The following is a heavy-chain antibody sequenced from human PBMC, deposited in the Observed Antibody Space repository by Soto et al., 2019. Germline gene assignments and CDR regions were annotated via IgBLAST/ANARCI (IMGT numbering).Heavy chain of an antibody. CDR1: GFSLSTSGVG. V-gene: IGHV2-5*02. D-gene: IGHD3-3*01. J-gene: IGHJ5*02. Sequence: QITLKESGPTLVKPTQTLTLTCTFSGFSLSTSGVGVGWIRQPPGKALEWLALIYWDDDKRYSPSLKSRLTITKDTSKNQVVLKMTNLDPVDTATYYRAHSNYDFWSGYGTPPYGQRWFDPWGQGTLVTVSS. CDR2: IYWDDDK. CDR3: AHSNYDFWSGYGTPPYGQRWFDP.